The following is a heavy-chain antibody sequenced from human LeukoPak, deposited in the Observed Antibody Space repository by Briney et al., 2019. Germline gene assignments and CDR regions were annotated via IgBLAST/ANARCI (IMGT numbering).Heavy chain of an antibody. D-gene: IGHD6-19*01. CDR1: GFTFSSYA. Sequence: GGSLRLSCAASGFTFSSYAMSWVRQAPGKGLEWVSAISGSGGSTYYAGSVKGRFTISRDNSKNTLYLQMNSLRAEDTAVYYCAKPPTIAVAGHDAFDIWGRGTMVTVSS. V-gene: IGHV3-23*01. J-gene: IGHJ3*02. CDR3: AKPPTIAVAGHDAFDI. CDR2: ISGSGGST.